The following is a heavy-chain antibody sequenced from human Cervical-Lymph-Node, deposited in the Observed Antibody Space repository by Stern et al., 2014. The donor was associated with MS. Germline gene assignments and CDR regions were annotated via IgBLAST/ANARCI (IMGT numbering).Heavy chain of an antibody. Sequence: QVQLQQSGPGLVKPSQTLSLTCAISGDSVSSNSAAWSWVRQSPSRGLEWLGRTYYRSKWYSDYAESVKSRMTINTDTSKNQFSLHLNSVTPEDTALYYCARERPVSGSYEDSHDPWGQGILVTVSS. CDR3: ARERPVSGSYEDSHDP. J-gene: IGHJ5*02. CDR1: GDSVSSNSAA. D-gene: IGHD3-3*01. CDR2: TYYRSKWYS. V-gene: IGHV6-1*01.